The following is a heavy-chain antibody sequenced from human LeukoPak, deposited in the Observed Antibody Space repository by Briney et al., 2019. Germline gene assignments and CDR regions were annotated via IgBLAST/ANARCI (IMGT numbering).Heavy chain of an antibody. V-gene: IGHV4-39*01. Sequence: PSETLSLTCAVSGYFISSSNWWGWIRQPPGKGLEWIGSTYYSGSTYYNPSLKSRVTISVDTSKNQFSLKLSSVTAADTAVYYCARQQRAIDYWGQGTLVTVSS. J-gene: IGHJ4*02. CDR1: GYFISSSNW. D-gene: IGHD5-24*01. CDR3: ARQQRAIDY. CDR2: TYYSGST.